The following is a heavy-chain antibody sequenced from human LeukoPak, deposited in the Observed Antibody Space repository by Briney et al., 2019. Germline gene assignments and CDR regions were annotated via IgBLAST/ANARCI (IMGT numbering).Heavy chain of an antibody. Sequence: GGSLRLSCAASGFTFSSNAMSWVRQAPGKGLEWVSAISTGGGSTYYADSVKGRFTISRDNPNNTLYLQMNNLRAEDTAVYYCAKPRDSIVGTTTPTRLATLDIWGQGTIVTVFS. V-gene: IGHV3-23*01. CDR3: AKPRDSIVGTTTPTRLATLDI. J-gene: IGHJ3*02. CDR1: GFTFSSNA. D-gene: IGHD1-26*01. CDR2: ISTGGGST.